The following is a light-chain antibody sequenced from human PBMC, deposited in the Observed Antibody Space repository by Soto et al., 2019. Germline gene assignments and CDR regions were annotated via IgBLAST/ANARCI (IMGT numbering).Light chain of an antibody. CDR3: QQYGSSPT. CDR1: QSVSSSY. V-gene: IGKV3-20*01. Sequence: EIVXTQSPXTLSLSPGERATLSCRASQSVSSSYLAWYQQKPGQAPRLLIYGASSRATGIPDRFSGSGSGTDFTLTISRLEPEDFAVYYCQQYGSSPTFGGGTKVEIK. J-gene: IGKJ4*01. CDR2: GAS.